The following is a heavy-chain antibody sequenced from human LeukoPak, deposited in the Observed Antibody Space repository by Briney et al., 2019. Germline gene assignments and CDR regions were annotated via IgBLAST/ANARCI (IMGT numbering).Heavy chain of an antibody. J-gene: IGHJ4*02. CDR3: AGGTGFYDSSGHYYWGYFDS. CDR2: IYYSGTT. CDR1: GGSISSHY. Sequence: PWETLSLTCTVSGGSISSHYWSWFRQTPGERPEWLAFIYYSGTTNYNPSLKGRVTISIDSSKNQFSLKLSSVTAADTAIYYCAGGTGFYDSSGHYYWGYFDSWGQGTLVPVSS. V-gene: IGHV4-59*11. D-gene: IGHD3-22*01.